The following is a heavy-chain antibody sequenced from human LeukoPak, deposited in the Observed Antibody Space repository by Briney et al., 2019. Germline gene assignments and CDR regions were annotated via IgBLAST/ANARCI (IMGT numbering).Heavy chain of an antibody. CDR3: ARVPKWYSSGWYVDY. J-gene: IGHJ4*02. D-gene: IGHD6-19*01. V-gene: IGHV3-30-3*01. Sequence: GGSLRLSCAASGFTFSAYAMHWVRQAPGKELEWVAIMSYDGSNKYYADSLKGRFTISRDNSKNTLYLQMNSLRAEDTAVYYCARVPKWYSSGWYVDYWGQGTLVTVSS. CDR2: MSYDGSNK. CDR1: GFTFSAYA.